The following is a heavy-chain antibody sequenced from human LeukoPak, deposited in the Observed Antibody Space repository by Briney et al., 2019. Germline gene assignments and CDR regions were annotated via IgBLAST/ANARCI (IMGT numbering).Heavy chain of an antibody. CDR1: GFTVSSNY. CDR2: IYSGGST. CDR3: ARDRGWLQLDF. V-gene: IGHV3-53*01. Sequence: PGGSLRLSCVASGFTVSSNYMSWVRQAPGKGLEWVSVIYSGGSTYNADSVEGRFTISRDTSKNTLYLQMNSLRAEDTAVYYCARDRGWLQLDFWGQGTLVTVSS. D-gene: IGHD5-24*01. J-gene: IGHJ4*02.